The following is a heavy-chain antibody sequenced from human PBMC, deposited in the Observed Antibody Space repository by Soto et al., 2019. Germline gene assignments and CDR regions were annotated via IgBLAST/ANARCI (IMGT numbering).Heavy chain of an antibody. CDR3: AQSPYTSSWYYFDY. CDR2: ISGSGGTT. Sequence: GGSLRLSCAASGFTFRSYAMSWVRQAPGKGLEWVSAISGSGGTTYYADSVKGRFTISRDNSKNTLFLQLNSLRAEDTAVYYCAQSPYTSSWYYFDYWGQGTLVTVSS. V-gene: IGHV3-23*01. D-gene: IGHD6-13*01. J-gene: IGHJ4*02. CDR1: GFTFRSYA.